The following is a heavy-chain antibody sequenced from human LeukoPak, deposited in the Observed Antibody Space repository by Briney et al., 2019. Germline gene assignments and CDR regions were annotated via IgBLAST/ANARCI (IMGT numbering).Heavy chain of an antibody. Sequence: ASVKVSCKASGGTFSSYAISWVRQAPGHGLEWMGGIIPIFGTANYAQKFQGRVTITADESTSTAYRELGSLRSEDTAVYYCARGGFDMGQLSPPFDYWGQGTLVTVSS. CDR3: ARGGFDMGQLSPPFDY. D-gene: IGHD5-18*01. CDR2: IIPIFGTA. V-gene: IGHV1-69*13. J-gene: IGHJ4*02. CDR1: GGTFSSYA.